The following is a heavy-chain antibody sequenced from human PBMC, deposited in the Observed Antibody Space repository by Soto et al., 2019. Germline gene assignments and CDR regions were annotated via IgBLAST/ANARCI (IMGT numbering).Heavy chain of an antibody. CDR3: ARVRVPPGTPRFDY. Sequence: TSDTLSLTCTVSGGSISSGGYYRSWIRQHPGKGLEWIGYIYYSGSTYYNPSLKSRVTISVDTSKNQFSLKLSSVTAADTAVYYCARVRVPPGTPRFDYWGQGTLVTVSS. V-gene: IGHV4-31*03. J-gene: IGHJ4*02. D-gene: IGHD1-1*01. CDR1: GGSISSGGYY. CDR2: IYYSGST.